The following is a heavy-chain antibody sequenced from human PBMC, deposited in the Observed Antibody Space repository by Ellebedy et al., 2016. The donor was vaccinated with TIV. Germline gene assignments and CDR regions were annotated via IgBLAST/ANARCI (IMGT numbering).Heavy chain of an antibody. J-gene: IGHJ4*02. Sequence: GESLKISXAASGFTFSSYAMSWVRQAPGKGLEWVSAISGSGGSTYYADSVKGRFTISRDNSKNTLYLQMNSLRAEDTAVYYCAKVGAKKRYYFDSWGQGTLVTVSS. CDR3: AKVGAKKRYYFDS. D-gene: IGHD1-26*01. CDR2: ISGSGGST. V-gene: IGHV3-23*01. CDR1: GFTFSSYA.